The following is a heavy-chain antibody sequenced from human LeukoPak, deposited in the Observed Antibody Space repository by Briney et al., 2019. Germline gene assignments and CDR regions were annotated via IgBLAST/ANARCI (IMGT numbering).Heavy chain of an antibody. Sequence: QPGGSLRLSCSASGFPFTTYWIHWVRHAPGKGLVWVSRINGDGSSTNYADSVKGRFTISRDNAKNTVYLQMNSLRAEDTAMYYCARVGGTNTAYFYWGQGTLVTVSS. V-gene: IGHV3-74*01. CDR1: GFPFTTYW. CDR3: ARVGGTNTAYFY. J-gene: IGHJ4*02. D-gene: IGHD1-7*01. CDR2: INGDGSST.